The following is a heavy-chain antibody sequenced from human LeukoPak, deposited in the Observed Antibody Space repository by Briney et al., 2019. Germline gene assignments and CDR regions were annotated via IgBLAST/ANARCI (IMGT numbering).Heavy chain of an antibody. D-gene: IGHD5-18*01. CDR3: AIDRRGYSYGRRYFDL. V-gene: IGHV4-34*08. Sequence: GSLRLSCAASGFTFSNYAMSWVRQAPGKGLEWIGEINHSGSTNYNPSLKSRVTISFDTSKNQFSLKLSSVTAADTAVYYCAIDRRGYSYGRRYFDLWGRGTLVTVSS. CDR2: INHSGST. J-gene: IGHJ2*01. CDR1: GFTFSNYA.